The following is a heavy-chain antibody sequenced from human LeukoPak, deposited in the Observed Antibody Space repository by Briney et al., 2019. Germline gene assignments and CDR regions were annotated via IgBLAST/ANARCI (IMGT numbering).Heavy chain of an antibody. J-gene: IGHJ4*02. CDR3: AKDPIEDSSGYYFDY. D-gene: IGHD3-22*01. CDR2: IWYDGSNK. Sequence: GGSLRLSCAASGFTFSSYGMHWVRQAPGKGLEWVAVIWYDGSNKYYADSVKGRFTISRDNSKNTLYLQMNSLRAEDTAVYYCAKDPIEDSSGYYFDYWGQGTLVTVS. CDR1: GFTFSSYG. V-gene: IGHV3-33*06.